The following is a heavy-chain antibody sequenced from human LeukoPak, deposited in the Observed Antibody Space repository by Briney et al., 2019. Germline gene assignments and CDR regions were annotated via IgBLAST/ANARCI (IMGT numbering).Heavy chain of an antibody. CDR1: GFTFSDYY. J-gene: IGHJ4*02. Sequence: KPGGSLRLSRAASGFTFSDYYMSWIRQAPGKGLEWVSYISSSSSYTNYADSVRGRFTISRDNAKNSLYLQMNSLRAEDTAVYYCARWRIIAVAARDYFDYWGQGTLVTVSS. CDR3: ARWRIIAVAARDYFDY. D-gene: IGHD6-19*01. CDR2: ISSSSSYT. V-gene: IGHV3-11*06.